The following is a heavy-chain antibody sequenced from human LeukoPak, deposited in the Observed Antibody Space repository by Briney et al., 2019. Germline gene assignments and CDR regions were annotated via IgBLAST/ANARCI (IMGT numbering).Heavy chain of an antibody. CDR2: ISGSGGNT. V-gene: IGHV3-23*01. CDR1: GFTFSSYA. CDR3: AKVSWANYFDY. J-gene: IGHJ4*02. Sequence: GGSLRLSCAASGFTFSSYAMSWVRQALGKGLEWVSGISGSGGNTHYADSVRGRFTISRDNSKNTLYLQMNSLRAEDTAIYYCAKVSWANYFDYWGRGTLVTVSS. D-gene: IGHD6-13*01.